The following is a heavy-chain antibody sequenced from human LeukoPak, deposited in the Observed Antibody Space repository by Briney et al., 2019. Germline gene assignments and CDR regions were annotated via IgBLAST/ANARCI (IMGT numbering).Heavy chain of an antibody. CDR1: GYTFSSYG. CDR2: ISAYNGNT. CDR3: ARDSVDGSGTYYNDSPDY. D-gene: IGHD3-10*01. V-gene: IGHV1-18*01. Sequence: ASVKVSCKASGYTFSSYGISWVRQAPGQGLEWMGWISAYNGNTDYAQNLRGRLIMTTDTSTSTAYMELRSLRSDDTAVCYCARDSVDGSGTYYNDSPDYWGQGTLVTVSS. J-gene: IGHJ4*02.